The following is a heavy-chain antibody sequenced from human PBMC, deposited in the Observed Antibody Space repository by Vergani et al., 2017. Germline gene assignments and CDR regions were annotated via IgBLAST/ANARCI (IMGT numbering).Heavy chain of an antibody. Sequence: QVQLQESGPGLVNPSETLSLTCTVSRGSISSSYWSWIRQPPGKGLEWIGYIYYSGSTNYNPYLKSRVTIAVDTSKNQFSLKLSSVTAADTAVYYCASGGLSSSWYGISFDYWGQGTLVTVSS. CDR1: RGSISSSY. V-gene: IGHV4-59*01. D-gene: IGHD6-13*01. J-gene: IGHJ4*02. CDR3: ASGGLSSSWYGISFDY. CDR2: IYYSGST.